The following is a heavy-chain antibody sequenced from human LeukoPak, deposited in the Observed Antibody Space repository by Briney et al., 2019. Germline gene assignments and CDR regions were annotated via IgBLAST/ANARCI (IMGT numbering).Heavy chain of an antibody. D-gene: IGHD6-19*01. V-gene: IGHV3-7*01. Sequence: GGSLRLSCATSGFIFSSYWMCWVRQAPGKGLEWVANIKSDGSEEYYGDSVKGRFTISRDNAKNSLYLQMNSLRVEDTAVYYCASLSSGSGWYDYWGQGTLVTVSS. CDR2: IKSDGSEE. CDR3: ASLSSGSGWYDY. J-gene: IGHJ4*02. CDR1: GFIFSSYW.